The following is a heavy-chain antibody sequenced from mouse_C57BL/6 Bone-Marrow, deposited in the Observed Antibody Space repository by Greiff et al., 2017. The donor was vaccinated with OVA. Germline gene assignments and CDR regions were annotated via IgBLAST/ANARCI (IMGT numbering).Heavy chain of an antibody. J-gene: IGHJ2*01. CDR1: GFNIKDDY. CDR3: TTLSPYYFDY. CDR2: IDPENGDT. V-gene: IGHV14-4*01. Sequence: EVQLKESGAELVRPGASVKLSCTASGFNIKDDYMHWVKQRPEQGLEWIGWIDPENGDTEYASKFQGKATITADTSSNTAYLQLSSLTSEDTAVYYCTTLSPYYFDYWGQGTTLTVSS.